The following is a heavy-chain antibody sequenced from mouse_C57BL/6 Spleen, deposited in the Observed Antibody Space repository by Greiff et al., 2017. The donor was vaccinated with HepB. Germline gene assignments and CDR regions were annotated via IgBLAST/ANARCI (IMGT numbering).Heavy chain of an antibody. CDR2: ISYDGSN. D-gene: IGHD1-1*01. Sequence: VQLKESGPGLVKPSQSLSLTCSVTGYSITSGYYWNWIRQFPGNKLEWMGYISYDGSNNYNPSLKNRISITRDTSKNQFFLKLNSVTTEDTATYYCARDLKGSSYFDYWGQGTTLTVSS. CDR1: GYSITSGYY. J-gene: IGHJ2*01. CDR3: ARDLKGSSYFDY. V-gene: IGHV3-6*01.